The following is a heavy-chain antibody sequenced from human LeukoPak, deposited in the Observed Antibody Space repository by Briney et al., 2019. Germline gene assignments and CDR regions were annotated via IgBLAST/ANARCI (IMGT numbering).Heavy chain of an antibody. CDR1: GFTFSSYS. CDR2: ISSSSSYI. J-gene: IGHJ4*02. V-gene: IGHV3-21*01. D-gene: IGHD1-1*01. Sequence: PGGSLRLSCAASGFTFSSYSMNWVRQAPRKGLEWVSSISSSSSYIYYADSVKGRFTISRDNAKNSLYLQMNSLRAEDTALYYCARLRTTGTFDYWGQGTLVTVSS. CDR3: ARLRTTGTFDY.